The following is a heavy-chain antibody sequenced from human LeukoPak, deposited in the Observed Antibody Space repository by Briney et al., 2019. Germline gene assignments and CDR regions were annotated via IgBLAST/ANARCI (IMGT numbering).Heavy chain of an antibody. D-gene: IGHD2-15*01. J-gene: IGHJ6*03. V-gene: IGHV4-34*01. CDR3: ARGHLGVVVVAAHLATYYYYYMDV. Sequence: QSSETLSLTCAVYGGSFSGYYWSWIRQPPGKGLEWIGEINHSGSTNYNPSLKSRVTISVDTSKNQFSLKLSSVTAADTAVYYCARGHLGVVVVAAHLATYYYYYMDVWGKGTTVTVSS. CDR1: GGSFSGYY. CDR2: INHSGST.